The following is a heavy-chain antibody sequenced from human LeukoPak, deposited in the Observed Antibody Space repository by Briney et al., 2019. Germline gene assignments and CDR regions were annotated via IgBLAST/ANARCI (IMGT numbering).Heavy chain of an antibody. CDR1: GGTFSSYA. Sequence: SCKASGGTFSSYAMSWVRQAPGKGLEWVSAISGSGGSTYYADSVKGRFTISRDNSKNTLYLQMNSLRAEDTAVYYCAKLSEPYYYYYYGMDVWGQGTTVTVSS. CDR2: ISGSGGST. J-gene: IGHJ6*02. CDR3: AKLSEPYYYYYYGMDV. V-gene: IGHV3-23*01. D-gene: IGHD1-26*01.